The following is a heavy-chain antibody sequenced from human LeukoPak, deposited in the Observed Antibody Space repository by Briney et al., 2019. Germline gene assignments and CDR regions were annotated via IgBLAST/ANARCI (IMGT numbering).Heavy chain of an antibody. CDR1: GLTFTNYR. V-gene: IGHV3-7*03. Sequence: GGSLRLSCAASGLTFTNYRMSWVRQAPGKGLEWVAHIKEDGSEKYYVDSVKGRFTISRDNSKNTLYLQMNSLRAEDTAVYYCATSTVTMEGNWYYGMDVWGQGTTVTVSS. J-gene: IGHJ6*02. CDR3: ATSTVTMEGNWYYGMDV. CDR2: IKEDGSEK. D-gene: IGHD4-17*01.